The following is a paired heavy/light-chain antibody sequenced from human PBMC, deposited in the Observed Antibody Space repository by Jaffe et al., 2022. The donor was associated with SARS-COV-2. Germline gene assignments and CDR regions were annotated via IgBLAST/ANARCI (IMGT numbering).Heavy chain of an antibody. V-gene: IGHV3-72*01. CDR2: IRHKAHSYTT. Sequence: EVQLVESGGGLVQPGGSLRLSCVVSGFTFSDHYMDWVRQAPGKGLEWVGRIRHKAHSYTTDYAASVKGRFTISRDDSKNSLSLQMNSLKTEDTAVYYCASHSGYYSGAFDFWGQGTMVTVSS. J-gene: IGHJ3*01. CDR3: ASHSGYYSGAFDF. D-gene: IGHD1-26*01. CDR1: GFTFSDHY.
Light chain of an antibody. V-gene: IGKV1-12*02. J-gene: IGKJ4*01. CDR3: QQANSFPFSLT. CDR2: AAS. CDR1: QGIPRW. Sequence: DIQMTQSPSSVSASVGDRVTITCRASQGIPRWLAWYQQKPGKAPKLLIYAASSLQSGVPSRFSGSGSGTDFTLTISSLQPEDFATYYCQQANSFPFSLTFGGGTKVEIK.